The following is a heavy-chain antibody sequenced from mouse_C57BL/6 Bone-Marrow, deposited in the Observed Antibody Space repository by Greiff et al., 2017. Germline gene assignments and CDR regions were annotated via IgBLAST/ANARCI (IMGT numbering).Heavy chain of an antibody. J-gene: IGHJ1*03. CDR2: IFPGSGST. D-gene: IGHD1-1*01. CDR1: GYTFTSHW. Sequence: QVQLQQSGPELVRPGASVKISCKAPGYTFTSHWMQWVRQRPGQGLEWIGEIFPGSGSTYSNEKFKGKATLTVDTSSSPASMQLSSLTSEDSAVYFCARSTVVGDFDVWGTGTTVTVSS. V-gene: IGHV1-56*01. CDR3: ARSTVVGDFDV.